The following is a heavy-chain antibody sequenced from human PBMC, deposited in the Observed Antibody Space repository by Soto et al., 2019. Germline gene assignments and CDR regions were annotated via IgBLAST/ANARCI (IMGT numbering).Heavy chain of an antibody. V-gene: IGHV3-23*01. J-gene: IGHJ4*02. CDR3: AKSLRGIIIEFDY. CDR1: GFTFTTNA. D-gene: IGHD3-10*01. Sequence: GGSLRLCCAASGFTFTTNAMSWVRQAPGKGLKWVSAISGSGGSTYYVDSVKGRFTISRDNSKNTLYLQMNSLRAEDTVVFYCAKSLRGIIIEFDYWGQGTQVTVSS. CDR2: ISGSGGST.